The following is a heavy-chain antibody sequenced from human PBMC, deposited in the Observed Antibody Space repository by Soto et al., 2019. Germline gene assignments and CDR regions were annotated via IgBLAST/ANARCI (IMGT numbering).Heavy chain of an antibody. V-gene: IGHV4-4*02. CDR1: SGSIKTDVW. CDR2: IYQNGHT. D-gene: IGHD5-12*01. J-gene: IGHJ4*02. Sequence: SETLSLTCTVSSGSIKTDVWWSWLRRPPGKGLEWIGEIYQNGHTNYNPSLKSRVTMSVDKSKNQFSLILTSVTAADTAMYYCARDAEVAGETDRFDYWGQGFMVTVYS. CDR3: ARDAEVAGETDRFDY.